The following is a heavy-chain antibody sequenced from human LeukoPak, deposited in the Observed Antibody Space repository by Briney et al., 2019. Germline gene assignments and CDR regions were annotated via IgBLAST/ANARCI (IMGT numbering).Heavy chain of an antibody. CDR3: ARDALLWFGELLYEGYYGMDV. Sequence: GGSLRLSCAASGFTFSDYYMSWIRQAPGKGLEWVSSISSSSSYIYYADSVKGRFTISRDNAKNSLYLQMNSLRAEDTAVYYCARDALLWFGELLYEGYYGMDVWGQGTTVTVSS. CDR2: ISSSSSYI. V-gene: IGHV3-11*06. D-gene: IGHD3-10*01. J-gene: IGHJ6*02. CDR1: GFTFSDYY.